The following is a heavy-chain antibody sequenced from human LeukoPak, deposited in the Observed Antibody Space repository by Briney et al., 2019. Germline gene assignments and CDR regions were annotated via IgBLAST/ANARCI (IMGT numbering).Heavy chain of an antibody. J-gene: IGHJ4*02. CDR3: ARVVDGYYFDC. Sequence: PSETLSLTCTVSGYSISSGYYWGWIRQPPGKGLEWIGSIYHSGSTYYNPSLKSRVTISVDTSKNQFSLKLSSVTAADTAVYYCARVVDGYYFDCWGQGTLVTVSS. D-gene: IGHD5-24*01. CDR2: IYHSGST. V-gene: IGHV4-38-2*02. CDR1: GYSISSGYY.